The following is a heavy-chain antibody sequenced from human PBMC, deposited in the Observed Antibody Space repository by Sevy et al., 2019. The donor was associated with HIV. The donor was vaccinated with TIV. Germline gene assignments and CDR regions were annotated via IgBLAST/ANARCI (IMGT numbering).Heavy chain of an antibody. D-gene: IGHD3-22*01. J-gene: IGHJ5*02. CDR2: IYYSGST. CDR1: GGSISSITYY. CDR3: ASGIGYYYDSSGSHWFDP. V-gene: IGHV4-39*01. Sequence: SETLSLTCTVSGGSISSITYYWVWIRQPPGKGLEWCGSIYYSGSTYYNPSLKIRVTISVNTSKNQFFLKLSPVTAADTAVYYCASGIGYYYDSSGSHWFDPWGQGTLVTVS.